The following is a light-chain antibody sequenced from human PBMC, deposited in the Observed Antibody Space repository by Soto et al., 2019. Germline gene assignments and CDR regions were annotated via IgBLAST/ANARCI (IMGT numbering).Light chain of an antibody. J-gene: IGKJ2*01. CDR3: QQYDSSSPT. CDR1: QNISVW. Sequence: DIPMTQSPSTLSASVGDGVTITCRASQNISVWLAWYQQRPGKAPKLLIYDASSLETGVPSRFSGSGSGTEFTLTIRSLQPDDFATYYCQQYDSSSPTFGQGTKLEIK. V-gene: IGKV1-5*01. CDR2: DAS.